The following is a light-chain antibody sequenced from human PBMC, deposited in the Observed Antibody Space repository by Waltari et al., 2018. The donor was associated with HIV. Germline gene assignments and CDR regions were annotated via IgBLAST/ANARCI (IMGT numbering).Light chain of an antibody. V-gene: IGLV1-47*01. CDR3: AVWDDSLNGLV. CDR2: MNH. Sequence: QSVLTQPPSASGTPGQRVTISCFGGTSNVESNYVYWYQQVPGTTPKLLIYMNHEPPSGVPDRFSGAKSGTSASLAVSGRRSEDEAAYYCAVWDDSLNGLVFGGGTKLTVL. J-gene: IGLJ2*01. CDR1: TSNVESNY.